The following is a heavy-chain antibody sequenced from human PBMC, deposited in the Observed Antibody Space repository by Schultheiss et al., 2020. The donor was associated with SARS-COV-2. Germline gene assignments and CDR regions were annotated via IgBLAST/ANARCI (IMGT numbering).Heavy chain of an antibody. V-gene: IGHV1-58*01. CDR2: IVVGSGNT. J-gene: IGHJ6*02. CDR3: AKDSGYSSGWYPPYYYYGMDV. CDR1: VFTFTSSA. Sequence: SVKVSCKASVFTFTSSAVQWVRQARGQRLEWIGWIVVGSGNTNYAQKFQERVTITRDMSTSTAYMELSSLRSEDTAVYYCAKDSGYSSGWYPPYYYYGMDVWGQGTTVTVSS. D-gene: IGHD6-19*01.